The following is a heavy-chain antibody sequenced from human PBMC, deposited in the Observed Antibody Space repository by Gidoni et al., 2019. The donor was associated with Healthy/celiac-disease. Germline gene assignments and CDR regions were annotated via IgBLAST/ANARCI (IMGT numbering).Heavy chain of an antibody. D-gene: IGHD6-6*01. CDR3: ARDGSSSHFDY. Sequence: QVQLVESGGGVVQPGRSLRLSCAASGFTFSSYGMHWVRQAPGKGLEWVAVIWYDGSNKYYADSVKGRFTISRDNSKNTLYLQMNSLRAEDTAVYYCARDGSSSHFDYWGQGTLVTVSS. CDR1: GFTFSSYG. J-gene: IGHJ4*02. V-gene: IGHV3-33*01. CDR2: IWYDGSNK.